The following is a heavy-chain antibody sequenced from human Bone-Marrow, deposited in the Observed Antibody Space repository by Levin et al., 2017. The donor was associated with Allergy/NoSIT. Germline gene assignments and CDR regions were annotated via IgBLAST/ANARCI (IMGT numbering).Heavy chain of an antibody. J-gene: IGHJ6*03. V-gene: IGHV5-51*01. CDR1: GYTFTTNW. CDR3: TRRGGGPMVPSDFYYFMDV. Sequence: GGSLRLSCKASGYTFTTNWIGWVRQMPGKGLEWMGIIFPGDSDTRYSPSFQGQVSISADKSISTAYLQWSSLKASDTAMYYCTRRGGGPMVPSDFYYFMDVWGKGTSVTVSS. D-gene: IGHD4/OR15-4a*01. CDR2: IFPGDSDT.